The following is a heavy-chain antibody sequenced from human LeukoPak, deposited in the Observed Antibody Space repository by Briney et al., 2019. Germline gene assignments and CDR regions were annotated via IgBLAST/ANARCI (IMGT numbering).Heavy chain of an antibody. J-gene: IGHJ3*02. Sequence: GAAVKVSFKASGYTFTSYGISWVRQAPGQGLEWMGWISAYNGNTNYAQKVQGRVTMTTDTSTSTAYMELRSLRSDDTALYYCARVKALYCSSTSCYRGAFDIWGQGTMVTVSS. V-gene: IGHV1-18*01. CDR3: ARVKALYCSSTSCYRGAFDI. CDR2: ISAYNGNT. D-gene: IGHD2-2*02. CDR1: GYTFTSYG.